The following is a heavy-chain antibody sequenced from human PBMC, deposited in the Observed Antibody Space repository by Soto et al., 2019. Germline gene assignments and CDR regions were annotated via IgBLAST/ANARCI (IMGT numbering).Heavy chain of an antibody. V-gene: IGHV4-34*01. Sequence: SETLSLTCTVSGDSISAYSWSWVRQPPGKGLEWIGEINHSGSTNYSPSLKSRVTISVDTSKNQFSLKLSSVTAADTAVYYCARVAYCGGDCYSVAYYYYSMDVWGQGTTVTVSS. J-gene: IGHJ6*02. CDR2: INHSGST. CDR1: GDSISAYS. CDR3: ARVAYCGGDCYSVAYYYYSMDV. D-gene: IGHD2-21*02.